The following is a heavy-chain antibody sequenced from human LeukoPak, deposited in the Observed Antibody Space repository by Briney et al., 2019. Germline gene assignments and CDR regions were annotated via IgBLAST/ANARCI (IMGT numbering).Heavy chain of an antibody. Sequence: ASVKVSCKASGYTFTSYAMHWVRQAPGQRLEWMGWINAGNGNTKYSQKFQGRVTITRDTSASTAYMELSSLRSEDTAVYYCARDNQFGIQLWSNYGMDVWGQGTTVTVSS. CDR3: ARDNQFGIQLWSNYGMDV. D-gene: IGHD5-18*01. V-gene: IGHV1-3*01. CDR1: GYTFTSYA. J-gene: IGHJ6*02. CDR2: INAGNGNT.